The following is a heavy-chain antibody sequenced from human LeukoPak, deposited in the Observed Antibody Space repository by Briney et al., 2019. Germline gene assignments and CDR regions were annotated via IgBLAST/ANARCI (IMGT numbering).Heavy chain of an antibody. CDR2: ISSDGSNK. V-gene: IGHV3-30-3*01. CDR3: ARDSKPDIVVVVAAYGMDV. Sequence: GGSLRLSCAASGFMFSSNAMHWVRQAPGKGLEWVAVISSDGSNKFYADSVKGRFTISRDNAKNSLYLQMNSLRDEDTAVYYCARDSKPDIVVVVAAYGMDVWGQGTTVTVSS. D-gene: IGHD2-15*01. J-gene: IGHJ6*02. CDR1: GFMFSSNA.